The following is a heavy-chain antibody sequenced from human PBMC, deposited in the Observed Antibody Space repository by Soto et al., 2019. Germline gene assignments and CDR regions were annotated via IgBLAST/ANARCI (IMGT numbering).Heavy chain of an antibody. CDR3: ANGYRSGWYYFDC. CDR1: GFTFSTYG. CDR2: ISHDGSNK. J-gene: IGHJ4*02. V-gene: IGHV3-30*18. Sequence: QVQLVESGGGVVQPGRSLRLSCAASGFTFSTYGMHWVRQAPGKGLEWVAVISHDGSNKYYVDSVKGRFTISRDNSKNTLYLQMSSLKPEDTAVYYCANGYRSGWYYFDCLGQGSLVTVSS. D-gene: IGHD6-19*01.